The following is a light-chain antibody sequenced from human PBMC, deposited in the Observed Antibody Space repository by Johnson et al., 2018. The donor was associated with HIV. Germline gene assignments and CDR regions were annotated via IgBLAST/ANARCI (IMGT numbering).Light chain of an antibody. J-gene: IGLJ1*01. Sequence: QSVLTQPPSVSAAPGQKVTISCSGSSSNIGNNYVSWYQQLPGTAPKLLIYEKNKRPSGIPDRFSASKSGTSAPLDITGLQTGDEADYYCGTWDSSLGAHYVFGSGTEVTVL. CDR3: GTWDSSLGAHYV. CDR1: SSNIGNNY. CDR2: EKN. V-gene: IGLV1-51*02.